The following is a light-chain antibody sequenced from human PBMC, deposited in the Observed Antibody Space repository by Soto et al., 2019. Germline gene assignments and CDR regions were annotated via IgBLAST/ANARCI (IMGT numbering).Light chain of an antibody. V-gene: IGLV2-8*01. CDR3: SSYVGTNSYV. J-gene: IGLJ1*01. CDR2: EVY. CDR1: SSDVGGYNY. Sequence: QSALTQPPSASGSPGQSVTISCTGTSSDVGGYNYVSWYQHHPGKAPKLIISEVYKRPSGVPDRFSGSKSGNTAALTVSGLQAEDEADYSCSSYVGTNSYVFGTGTKLTVL.